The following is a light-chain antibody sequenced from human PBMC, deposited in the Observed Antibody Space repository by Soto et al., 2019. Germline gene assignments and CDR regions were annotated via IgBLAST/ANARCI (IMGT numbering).Light chain of an antibody. CDR1: QSVSSTY. V-gene: IGKV3-20*01. J-gene: IGKJ2*01. Sequence: EIVLTQSPGTLSLSPGERATLSCRASQSVSSTYLAWYQHNPRQAPRLLIYGASSRAPGIPDRFSGSGSGTDVALTIRRLEPDVFAVSFCQQYGRSSYTLGQGTNLGIK. CDR3: QQYGRSSYT. CDR2: GAS.